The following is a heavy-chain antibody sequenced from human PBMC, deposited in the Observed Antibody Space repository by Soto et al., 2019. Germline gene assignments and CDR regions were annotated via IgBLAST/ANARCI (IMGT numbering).Heavy chain of an antibody. CDR3: AKDTFYQDASGYSARAH. D-gene: IGHD2-21*01. Sequence: GSLRLSFTASEFNFSKYGIHWVRQAACEGLEWKAVVSYDGSNKHYADSVNGRFTISRDNSKNTVYLQMNSLEAEDTAMFYCAKDTFYQDASGYSARAHWGQGT. CDR2: VSYDGSNK. V-gene: IGHV3-30*18. CDR1: EFNFSKYG. J-gene: IGHJ4*02.